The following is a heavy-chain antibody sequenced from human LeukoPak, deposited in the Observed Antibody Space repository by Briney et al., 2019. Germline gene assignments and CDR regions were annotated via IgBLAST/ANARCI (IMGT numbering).Heavy chain of an antibody. D-gene: IGHD3-22*01. CDR2: IIPILGTA. CDR1: GGTFSSYT. Sequence: ASVKVSCKVSGGTFSSYTISWVRQAPGQGLEWMGRIIPILGTANYAQKFRGRVTITADKSTSTAYMELSSLRSEDTAVYYRARDLGYYDSSGYHGYWGQGTLVTVSS. V-gene: IGHV1-69*08. CDR3: ARDLGYYDSSGYHGY. J-gene: IGHJ4*02.